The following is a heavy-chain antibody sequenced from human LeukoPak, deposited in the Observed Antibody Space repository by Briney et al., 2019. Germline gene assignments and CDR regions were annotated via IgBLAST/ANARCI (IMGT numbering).Heavy chain of an antibody. J-gene: IGHJ4*02. D-gene: IGHD2-2*01. CDR2: INPNSGGT. CDR3: ARTPRRTSSYYFDY. Sequence: SVKVSCKASGYTFTGYYMHWLGQAAGQGLEWMGWINPNSGGTNYAQKFQGRVTMTRDTSISTAYMELSRLRSDDTAVYYCARTPRRTSSYYFDYWGQGTLVTVSS. V-gene: IGHV1-2*02. CDR1: GYTFTGYY.